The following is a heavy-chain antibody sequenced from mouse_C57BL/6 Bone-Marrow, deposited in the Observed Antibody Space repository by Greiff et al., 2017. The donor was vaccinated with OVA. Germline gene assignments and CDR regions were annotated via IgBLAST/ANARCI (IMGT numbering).Heavy chain of an antibody. CDR1: GFTFSDYG. CDR2: ISSGRSTI. V-gene: IGHV5-17*01. J-gene: IGHJ4*01. CDR3: ASSSSRVYAMDD. Sequence: EVQVVESGGGLVKPGGSLKLSCAASGFTFSDYGMHWVRQAPEKGLEWVAYISSGRSTIYYADTVQGRFPISRDTAKNTLYLQMTSLRSEDTAMYYCASSSSRVYAMDDWGQGTSVTVSS. D-gene: IGHD1-1*01.